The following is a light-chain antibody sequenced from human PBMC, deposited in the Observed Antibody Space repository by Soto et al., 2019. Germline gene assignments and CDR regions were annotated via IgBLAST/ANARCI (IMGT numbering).Light chain of an antibody. CDR1: QSFSTW. V-gene: IGKV1-5*03. J-gene: IGKJ4*01. CDR2: KTS. CDR3: QQYNSNPLT. Sequence: DIQMTQSPSTLSASVGDRVTITCRASQSFSTWLAWYQQKPGKAPNLLIYKTSILESWVPSRFSGSGSGTEFTLTISSLQPDDFATYYCQQYNSNPLTFGGGTKVEIK.